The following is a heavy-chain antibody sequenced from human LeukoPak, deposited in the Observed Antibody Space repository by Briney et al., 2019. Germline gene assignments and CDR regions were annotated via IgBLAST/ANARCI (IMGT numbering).Heavy chain of an antibody. V-gene: IGHV3-23*01. Sequence: PGGSLRLSCAASGFTFSSYGMSSVRQAPGKGLEWVSAISGSGGSTYYADSVKGRFTISRDNSKNTLYLQMNSLRDEDTAVYYCAKDRVGANYYFDYWGQGTLVTVSS. CDR2: ISGSGGST. CDR1: GFTFSSYG. D-gene: IGHD1-26*01. J-gene: IGHJ4*02. CDR3: AKDRVGANYYFDY.